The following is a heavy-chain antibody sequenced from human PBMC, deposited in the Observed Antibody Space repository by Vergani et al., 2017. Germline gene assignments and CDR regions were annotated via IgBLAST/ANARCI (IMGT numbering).Heavy chain of an antibody. V-gene: IGHV4-61*01. D-gene: IGHD6-13*01. Sequence: QVQLQESGPGLVKPSETLSLTCTVSGGSVSSGSYYWSWIRQPPGKGLEWIGYIYYSGSTNYNPSLKSRVTISVDTSKNQFSLKLSSVTAADTAVYYCARGFRRGWQQLYYYYMDVWGKGTTVTVSS. CDR2: IYYSGST. J-gene: IGHJ6*03. CDR1: GGSVSSGSYY. CDR3: ARGFRRGWQQLYYYYMDV.